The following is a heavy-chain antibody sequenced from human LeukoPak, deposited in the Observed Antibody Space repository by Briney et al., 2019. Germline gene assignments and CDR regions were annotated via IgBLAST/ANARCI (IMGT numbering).Heavy chain of an antibody. CDR3: ARNFGVGSVYFDY. CDR2: IYTSGST. V-gene: IGHV4-61*02. Sequence: SETLSLTCNVSGGSISSGSYFWSWIRQPAGKGLEWIGRIYTSGSTNYNPSLKSRVTISVDTSKNQFSLKLSSVTAADTAVYYCARNFGVGSVYFDYWGQGTLVTVSS. CDR1: GGSISSGSYF. D-gene: IGHD3-3*01. J-gene: IGHJ4*02.